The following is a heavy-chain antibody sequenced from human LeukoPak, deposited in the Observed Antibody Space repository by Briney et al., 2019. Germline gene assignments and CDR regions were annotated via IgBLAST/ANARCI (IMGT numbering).Heavy chain of an antibody. CDR1: GYTFTSYW. Sequence: KVSCKASGYTFTSYWIGWVRQMPGKGLEWMGIIYPGDSDTRYSPSFQGQVTISADKSISTAYLQWSSLKASDTAMYYCASSGGYCSGGSCYSGGDAFDIWGQGTMVTVSS. CDR2: IYPGDSDT. J-gene: IGHJ3*02. CDR3: ASSGGYCSGGSCYSGGDAFDI. D-gene: IGHD2-15*01. V-gene: IGHV5-51*01.